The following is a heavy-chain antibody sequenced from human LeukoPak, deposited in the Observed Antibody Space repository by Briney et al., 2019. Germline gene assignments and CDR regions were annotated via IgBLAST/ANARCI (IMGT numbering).Heavy chain of an antibody. CDR1: GFTFSTYG. CDR2: IGYDGSNK. Sequence: GRSLRLSCAASGFTFSTYGMHGVRQAPGKGLEWVAVIGYDGSNKYDADSVKGRFTISRDNSKNMMYLQMNSLRAEDTAVYYCARDRFMVRGVMVGTFDLWGQGTMVTVSS. V-gene: IGHV3-33*08. J-gene: IGHJ3*01. D-gene: IGHD3-10*01. CDR3: ARDRFMVRGVMVGTFDL.